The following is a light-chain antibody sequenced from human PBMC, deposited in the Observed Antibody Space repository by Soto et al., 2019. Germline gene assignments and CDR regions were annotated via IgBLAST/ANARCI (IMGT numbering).Light chain of an antibody. CDR1: QNINTH. J-gene: IGKJ4*01. CDR3: LQRSNWLT. CDR2: EAS. V-gene: IGKV3-11*01. Sequence: EIVWTQSPATLSLSPGERATLSCRASQNINTHLAWYQQRPGQVPRLLIYEASNRATGIPARFSGSGSGTDFTLTISSLEPEDFAVYYCLQRSNWLTFGGGTKVEIK.